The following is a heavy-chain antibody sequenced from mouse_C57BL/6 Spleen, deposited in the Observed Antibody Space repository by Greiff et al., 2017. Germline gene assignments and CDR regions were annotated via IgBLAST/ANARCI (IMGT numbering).Heavy chain of an antibody. J-gene: IGHJ2*01. D-gene: IGHD3-1*01. Sequence: QVQLQQPGAELVKPGASVKMSCKASGYTFTSYWITWVKQRPGQGLEWIGDIYPGSGSTNYNEKFKSKATLTVDTSSNTAYMQLSSLTTEDSAVYYCARLGRTGRHRGVDDWGQGTTLTVSS. CDR1: GYTFTSYW. V-gene: IGHV1-55*01. CDR3: ARLGRTGRHRGVDD. CDR2: IYPGSGST.